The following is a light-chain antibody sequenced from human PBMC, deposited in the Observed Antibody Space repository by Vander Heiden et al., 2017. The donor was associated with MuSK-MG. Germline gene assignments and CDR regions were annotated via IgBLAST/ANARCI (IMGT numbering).Light chain of an antibody. Sequence: EIVLTQSPATLSLSPGERATLSCRASQSVSSYLAWYQQKPGQAPRLLIYDASTRANGIPDRFSGSGSGTDFTLTSSSLVPEDLAVYYWQQRSNLYTFGQGTKMEIK. CDR1: QSVSSY. CDR2: DAS. V-gene: IGKV3-11*01. J-gene: IGKJ2*01. CDR3: QQRSNLYT.